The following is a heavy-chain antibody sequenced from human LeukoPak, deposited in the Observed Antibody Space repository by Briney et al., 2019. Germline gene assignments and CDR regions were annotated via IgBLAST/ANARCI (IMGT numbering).Heavy chain of an antibody. J-gene: IGHJ4*02. CDR1: GFTFSSYA. Sequence: GGSLRLSCAASGFTFSSYAMSWVRQAPGKGLEWVSAISGSGGSTYYADSVKGRFTISRDNSKNTLYLQVNSLRAEDTAVYYCAKQSGYSYGSPGDYWGQGTLVTVSS. V-gene: IGHV3-23*01. D-gene: IGHD5-18*01. CDR2: ISGSGGST. CDR3: AKQSGYSYGSPGDY.